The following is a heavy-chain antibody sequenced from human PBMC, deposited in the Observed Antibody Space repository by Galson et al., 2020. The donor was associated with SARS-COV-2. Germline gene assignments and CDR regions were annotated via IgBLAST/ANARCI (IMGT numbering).Heavy chain of an antibody. CDR2: ISSSGSNI. Sequence: GGSLRLSCAASGFTFSSYEMNWVRQAPGKGLEWVSYISSSGSNIYYADSVKGRFTISRDNAKNSLYLQMNSLRAEDTAVYYCARELRTIVAEAGSPLDVWGQGTTVTVSS. V-gene: IGHV3-48*03. CDR1: GFTFSSYE. CDR3: ARELRTIVAEAGSPLDV. D-gene: IGHD6-19*01. J-gene: IGHJ6*02.